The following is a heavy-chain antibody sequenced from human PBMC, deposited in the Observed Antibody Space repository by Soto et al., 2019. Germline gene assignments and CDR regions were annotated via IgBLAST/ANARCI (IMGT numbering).Heavy chain of an antibody. V-gene: IGHV3-23*01. J-gene: IGHJ4*02. Sequence: EVQLLESGGGLVQPGGSLRLSCAASEFTFSSSAMGWVRQAPGKGLEWVSGIRGSVGSTYYADSVEGRFTISRDNSKNTLYLQMNSLRAEDTAVYYCAKDFYVDYPVYFGSWGQGTRVTVSS. CDR3: AKDFYVDYPVYFGS. CDR1: EFTFSSSA. CDR2: IRGSVGST. D-gene: IGHD3-9*01.